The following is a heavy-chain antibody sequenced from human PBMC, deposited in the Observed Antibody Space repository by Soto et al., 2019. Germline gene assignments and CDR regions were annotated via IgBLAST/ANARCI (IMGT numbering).Heavy chain of an antibody. CDR2: IYWNDHK. Sequence: SGPTLVNPTQTLTLTCSFSGFSLSTSGVAVGWIRQPPGKALEWLALIYWNDHKQYSPSLRSRLTITKDTSKDQVVLTMADMDPVDTATYYCAHTNNFYYYYTMDVWGQGTTVTVPS. V-gene: IGHV2-5*01. D-gene: IGHD1-1*01. J-gene: IGHJ6*02. CDR1: GFSLSTSGVA. CDR3: AHTNNFYYYYTMDV.